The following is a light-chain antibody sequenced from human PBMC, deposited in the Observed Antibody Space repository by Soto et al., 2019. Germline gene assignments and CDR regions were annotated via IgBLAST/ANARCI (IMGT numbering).Light chain of an antibody. Sequence: EIVMTQSPATLSVSPGERATLSCRASQSVTSNLAWYEQRPGQAPRLLIYDTSTRTTGIPARISGSGSGTEFTLTISSLEPEDSAVYYCQQRHMWPITFGQGTRLEIK. J-gene: IGKJ5*01. V-gene: IGKV3-15*01. CDR2: DTS. CDR1: QSVTSN. CDR3: QQRHMWPIT.